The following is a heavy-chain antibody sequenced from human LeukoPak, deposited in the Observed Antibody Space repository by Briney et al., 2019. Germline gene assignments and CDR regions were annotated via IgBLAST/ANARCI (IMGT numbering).Heavy chain of an antibody. CDR2: INGVNGNT. J-gene: IGHJ4*02. CDR3: ARVSVPAAPLSAFDY. Sequence: ASVKVSCKTSGYTFTSYAIHWVRQAPGQRLEWMGWINGVNGNTKYSQKFQGRVTITRDTSASTASMELSSLRSEDTAVYYCARVSVPAAPLSAFDYWGQGTLVTVSS. V-gene: IGHV1-3*01. D-gene: IGHD2-2*01. CDR1: GYTFTSYA.